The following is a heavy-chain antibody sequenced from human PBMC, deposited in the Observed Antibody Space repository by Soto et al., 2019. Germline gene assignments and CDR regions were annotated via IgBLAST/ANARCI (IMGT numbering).Heavy chain of an antibody. Sequence: QVQLQQWGAGLLKPSETLSLTCAVYGGSFSGYYWSWIRQPPGKGPEWIGEINHSGSTNYNPSLKSRVTLSVDTSKNQFSLKLSSVTAADTAVYYCARARGYSYGYLYWGQGTLVTVSS. CDR2: INHSGST. J-gene: IGHJ4*02. V-gene: IGHV4-34*01. CDR3: ARARGYSYGYLY. CDR1: GGSFSGYY. D-gene: IGHD5-18*01.